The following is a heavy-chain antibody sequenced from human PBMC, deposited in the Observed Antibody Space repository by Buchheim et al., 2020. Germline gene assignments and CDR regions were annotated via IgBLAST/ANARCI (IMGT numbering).Heavy chain of an antibody. CDR2: IYYSGST. D-gene: IGHD2-15*01. Sequence: QVQLQESGPGLVKPSETLSLTCTVSGGSVSSGSYYWSWIRQPPGKGLEWIGYIYYSGSTNYNPSLKSRVTISVDTSKNQFSLKLSSVTAADTAVYYCERVVGRVAATLYYYGMDVWGQGTT. V-gene: IGHV4-61*01. CDR1: GGSVSSGSYY. J-gene: IGHJ6*02. CDR3: ERVVGRVAATLYYYGMDV.